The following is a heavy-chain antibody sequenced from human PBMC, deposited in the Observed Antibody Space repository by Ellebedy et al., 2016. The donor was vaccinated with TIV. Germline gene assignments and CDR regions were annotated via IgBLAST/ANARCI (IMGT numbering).Heavy chain of an antibody. CDR3: AGDRMYFYDSSGSYKYYGMDV. CDR2: IHHRGST. D-gene: IGHD3-22*01. J-gene: IGHJ6*02. CDR1: GGSITSHY. Sequence: SETLSLXCTVSGGSITSHYWSWIRQPPGKGLEWIGYIHHRGSTNDNPSLKSRVTMSLDTSRKQFSLRLSSVTAADTAVYYCAGDRMYFYDSSGSYKYYGMDVWGQGTTVTVSS. V-gene: IGHV4-59*11.